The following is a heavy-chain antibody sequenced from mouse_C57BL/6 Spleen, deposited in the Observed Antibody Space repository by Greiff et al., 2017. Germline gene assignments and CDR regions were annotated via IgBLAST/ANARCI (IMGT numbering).Heavy chain of an antibody. CDR3: ARKGGYYAMDY. V-gene: IGHV1-55*01. CDR2: IYPGSGST. CDR1: GYTFTSYW. Sequence: QVQLQQPGAELVKPGASVKMSCKASGYTFTSYWITWVKQRPGQGLEWIGDIYPGSGSTNYNEKFKSKATLTVDTSSSTAYMQLSSLTSEGSAVYYCARKGGYYAMDYWGQGTSVTVSS. J-gene: IGHJ4*01.